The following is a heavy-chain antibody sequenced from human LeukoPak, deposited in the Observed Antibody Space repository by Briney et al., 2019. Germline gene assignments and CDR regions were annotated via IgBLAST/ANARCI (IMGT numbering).Heavy chain of an antibody. D-gene: IGHD3-3*01. Sequence: PGGSLRLSCAASGFTVSSNYMSWVRQAPGKGLEWVSAISGSGGSTYYADSVKGRFTISRDNSKNTLYLQMNSLRAEDTAVYYCAKDGLDFLFDYWGQGTLVTVSS. CDR2: ISGSGGST. CDR1: GFTVSSNY. J-gene: IGHJ4*02. CDR3: AKDGLDFLFDY. V-gene: IGHV3-23*01.